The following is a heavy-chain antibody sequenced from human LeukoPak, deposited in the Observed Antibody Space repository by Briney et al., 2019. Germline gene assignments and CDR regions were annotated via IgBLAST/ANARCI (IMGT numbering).Heavy chain of an antibody. CDR1: GGSISSYY. CDR3: ARHWETSSWYVDY. J-gene: IGHJ4*02. Sequence: SETLSLTCTVSGGSISSYYWSWIRQPPGKGLEWIGYIYYSWSTKYNPSLKSRVTMSVDTSQNQLSLKLRSVTAADTAVYYCARHWETSSWYVDYWGQGTLVTVSS. CDR2: IYYSWST. V-gene: IGHV4-59*08. D-gene: IGHD6-13*01.